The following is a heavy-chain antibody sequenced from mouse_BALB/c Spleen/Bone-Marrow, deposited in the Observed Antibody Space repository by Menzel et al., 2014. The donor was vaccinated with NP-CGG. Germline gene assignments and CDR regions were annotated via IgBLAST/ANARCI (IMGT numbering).Heavy chain of an antibody. CDR2: IYPGNGDT. CDR1: GYTFTSYN. CDR3: ARNYYGYYYALDY. Sequence: SGAELVKPGASVKMSCKASGYTFTSYNMHWVKQTPGQGLEWIGAIYPGNGDTSYNQKFKGKATLTADKSSSTAYMLLSSLTSEDSAVYYCARNYYGYYYALDYWGQGTSVTVSS. J-gene: IGHJ4*01. V-gene: IGHV1-12*01. D-gene: IGHD1-1*01.